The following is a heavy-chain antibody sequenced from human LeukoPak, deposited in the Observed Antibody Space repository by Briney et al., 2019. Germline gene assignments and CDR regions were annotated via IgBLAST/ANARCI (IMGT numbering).Heavy chain of an antibody. V-gene: IGHV3-23*01. CDR3: AKGGLVFDP. Sequence: PGGSLRLSCAASEMTFSSYNMNWVRQAPGKGLEWVSAISGSGGSTYYADSVKGRFTISRDNSKNTLYLQMNSLRAEDTAVYYCAKGGLVFDPWGQGTLVTVSS. CDR1: EMTFSSYN. CDR2: ISGSGGST. D-gene: IGHD3-10*01. J-gene: IGHJ5*02.